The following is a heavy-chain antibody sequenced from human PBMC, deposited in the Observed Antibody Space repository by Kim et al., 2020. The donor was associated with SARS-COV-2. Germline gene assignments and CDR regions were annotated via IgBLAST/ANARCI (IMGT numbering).Heavy chain of an antibody. J-gene: IGHJ4*02. Sequence: SETLSLTCTVSGGSISSSSYYWGWIRQPPGKGLEWIGSIYYSGSTYYNPSLKSRVTISVDTSKNQFSLKLSSVTAADTAVYYCARHLLSIAAADPPDYWGQGTLVTVSS. D-gene: IGHD6-13*01. CDR3: ARHLLSIAAADPPDY. V-gene: IGHV4-39*01. CDR2: IYYSGST. CDR1: GGSISSSSYY.